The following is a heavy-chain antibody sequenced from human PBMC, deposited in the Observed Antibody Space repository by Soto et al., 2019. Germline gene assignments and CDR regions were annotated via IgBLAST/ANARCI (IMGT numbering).Heavy chain of an antibody. CDR2: IIPIFGTA. CDR3: ARVQRSIAVAGPLDY. V-gene: IGHV1-69*13. CDR1: GGTFSSYA. J-gene: IGHJ4*02. Sequence: SVKVSCKASGGTFSSYAISWVRQAPGQGLEWMGGIIPIFGTANYAQKFQGRVTITADESTSTAYMELSSLRSVDTAVYYCARVQRSIAVAGPLDYWGQGTLVTVSS. D-gene: IGHD6-19*01.